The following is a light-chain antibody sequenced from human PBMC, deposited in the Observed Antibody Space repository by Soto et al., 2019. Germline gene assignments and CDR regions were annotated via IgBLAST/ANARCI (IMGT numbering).Light chain of an antibody. J-gene: IGLJ2*01. CDR1: SSNIGAGYD. CDR3: QSYDSSLSGSVV. V-gene: IGLV1-40*01. CDR2: GNS. Sequence: QAVVTQPPSVSGAPGQRVTISCTGSSSNIGAGYDVHWYQQLPGTAPKLLIYGNSNRPSGVPDRFSGSKSGTSASLATTGLQAEDEADYYCQSYDSSLSGSVVFGGGTKVTVL.